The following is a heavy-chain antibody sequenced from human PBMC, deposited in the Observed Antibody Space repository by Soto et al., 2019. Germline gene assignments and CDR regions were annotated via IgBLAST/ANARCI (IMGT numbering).Heavy chain of an antibody. D-gene: IGHD3-9*01. J-gene: IGHJ5*02. CDR3: ARDDTHYDILTGYYGDNWFDT. Sequence: GASLKVYCKSSGSTFTSYAMHCVRHSPGQRLELIGWINAGNGNTKYSQKFQGRVTITRDTSASTAYMELSSLRSEDTAVYYCARDDTHYDILTGYYGDNWFDTWGQGTLVTVSS. V-gene: IGHV1-3*01. CDR2: INAGNGNT. CDR1: GSTFTSYA.